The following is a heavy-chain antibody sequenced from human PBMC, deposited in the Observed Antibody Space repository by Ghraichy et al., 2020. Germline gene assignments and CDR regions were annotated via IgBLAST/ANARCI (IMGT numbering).Heavy chain of an antibody. CDR3: AKGGSAVAALQGWVFDY. CDR1: GFTFSSYA. D-gene: IGHD6-19*01. V-gene: IGHV3-23*01. CDR2: ISGSGGST. J-gene: IGHJ4*02. Sequence: GGSLRLSCAASGFTFSSYAMSWVRQAPGKGLEWVSAISGSGGSTYYADSVKGRFTISRDNSKNTLYLQMNSLRAEDTAVYYCAKGGSAVAALQGWVFDYWGQGTLVTVSS.